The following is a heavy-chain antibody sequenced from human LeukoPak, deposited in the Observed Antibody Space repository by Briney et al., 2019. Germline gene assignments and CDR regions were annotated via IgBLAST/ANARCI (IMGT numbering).Heavy chain of an antibody. CDR1: GFTFSSYA. D-gene: IGHD3-10*01. V-gene: IGHV3-30*04. CDR2: MSYDGSYK. J-gene: IGHJ6*04. Sequence: GGSLRLSCAASGFTFSSYAMDWVGQAPGKGLEWVALMSYDGSYKYYGDSVRGRFTISRDNSKNTFYLQMNSLRAEDTAVYYCARANGDGSGSYYNYHYYYGMDVWGKGTTVTVSS. CDR3: ARANGDGSGSYYNYHYYYGMDV.